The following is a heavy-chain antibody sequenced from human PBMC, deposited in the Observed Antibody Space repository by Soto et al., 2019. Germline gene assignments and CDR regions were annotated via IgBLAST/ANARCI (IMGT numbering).Heavy chain of an antibody. CDR2: IISDSSSI. V-gene: IGHV3-48*02. J-gene: IGHJ4*02. Sequence: EVQLVESGGGLVQPGGSLRLSCAASGFTFSSYSMNWVRQAPGKGLEWVSYIISDSSSIHYADSVKGRFTISRDNAKNSGYLQMNSLRDEDTAVYYCVREDGSTIYGYGYWGQGTLVTVSS. CDR3: VREDGSTIYGYGY. D-gene: IGHD5-18*01. CDR1: GFTFSSYS.